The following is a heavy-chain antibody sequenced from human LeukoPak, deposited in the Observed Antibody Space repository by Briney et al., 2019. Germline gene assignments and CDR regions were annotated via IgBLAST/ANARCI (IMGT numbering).Heavy chain of an antibody. CDR2: ISGSDSGT. CDR3: ARLYCSGGSCYSVDY. Sequence: GGSLRLSCAASGFTFTNYAMSWVRQAPAKGLEWVSGISGSDSGTYYADSVKGRFTISRDNSRNTLYLQINSLRAEDTAVYYCARLYCSGGSCYSVDYWGQGTLVTVSS. J-gene: IGHJ4*02. CDR1: GFTFTNYA. V-gene: IGHV3-23*01. D-gene: IGHD2-15*01.